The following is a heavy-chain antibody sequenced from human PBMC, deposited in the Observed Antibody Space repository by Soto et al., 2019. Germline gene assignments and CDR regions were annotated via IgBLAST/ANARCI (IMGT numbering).Heavy chain of an antibody. D-gene: IGHD6-13*01. CDR2: INAGNGNT. V-gene: IGHV1-3*01. CDR3: ARSSAAGSRGYFQH. Sequence: ASVKVSCKTSGYTFTSYAMHWVRQAPGQRLEWMGWINAGNGNTKYSQKFQGRVTITRDTSASTAYMELSSLRSEDTAVYYCARSSAAGSRGYFQHWGQGTLVTVSS. J-gene: IGHJ1*01. CDR1: GYTFTSYA.